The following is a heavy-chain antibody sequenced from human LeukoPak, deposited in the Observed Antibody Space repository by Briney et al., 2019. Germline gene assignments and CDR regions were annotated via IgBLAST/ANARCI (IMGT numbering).Heavy chain of an antibody. CDR3: ARDGNYYYDSSGYYPYGMGV. CDR1: GGSISSSNW. J-gene: IGHJ6*02. Sequence: SETLSLTCAVSGGSISSSNWWSWVRQPPGKGLEWIGEIYHSGSTNYNPSLKSRVTISVDKSKNQFSLKLSSVTAADTAVYYCARDGNYYYDSSGYYPYGMGVWGQGTTVTVSS. V-gene: IGHV4-4*02. D-gene: IGHD3-22*01. CDR2: IYHSGST.